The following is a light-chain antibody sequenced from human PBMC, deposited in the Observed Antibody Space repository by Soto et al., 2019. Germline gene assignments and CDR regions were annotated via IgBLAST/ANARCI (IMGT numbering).Light chain of an antibody. V-gene: IGKV1-5*01. CDR3: QQYNSYSGYT. Sequence: DIQMTQSPSTLSASVGDRVTITCRASQSISSWLAWYQQKPGKAPKLLIYDASSLKSGVPSRFSGSGSGTEFTLTISSLQPDDFATYYCQQYNSYSGYTFGQGTKLEIK. CDR2: DAS. CDR1: QSISSW. J-gene: IGKJ2*01.